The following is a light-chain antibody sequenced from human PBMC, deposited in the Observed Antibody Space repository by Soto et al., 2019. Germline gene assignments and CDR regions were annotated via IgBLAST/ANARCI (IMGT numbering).Light chain of an antibody. CDR1: QSFSSSY. CDR2: GAS. J-gene: IGKJ3*01. V-gene: IGKV3-20*01. Sequence: EIVLTQSPGTLSLSPGERATLSCRASQSFSSSYLAWYQQKPGQAPRLLIYGASSRATGIPDRFSGSGSGTDFTITISSLEPEDFEVYYCQHYGSALFTFGHGTKVDVK. CDR3: QHYGSALFT.